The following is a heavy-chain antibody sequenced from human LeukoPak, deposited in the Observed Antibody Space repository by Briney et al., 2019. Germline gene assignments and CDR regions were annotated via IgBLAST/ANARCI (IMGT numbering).Heavy chain of an antibody. Sequence: PGGSLRLSCAASGFIFGDYAMHWVRQAPGKGLEWVAAIAFDDTDRYYIDSVKGRFTISRDDSKNTLYLHMTSLRAEDTAVYYCARALRDGYKSGYYYGMDVWGQGTTVTVSS. CDR2: IAFDDTDR. CDR1: GFIFGDYA. CDR3: ARALRDGYKSGYYYGMDV. J-gene: IGHJ6*02. D-gene: IGHD5-24*01. V-gene: IGHV3-30*04.